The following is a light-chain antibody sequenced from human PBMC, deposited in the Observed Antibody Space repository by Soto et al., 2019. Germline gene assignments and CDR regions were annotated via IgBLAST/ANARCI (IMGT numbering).Light chain of an antibody. CDR2: SAS. CDR3: LQYDSWPRT. Sequence: EIVMTQSPATLSLSPGETATLSCRASQSISSDLAWYQQKPGQSPRLLIYSASTRATGIPARFSGSGFGTEFSLIISSLQSEDFALYFCLQYDSWPRTFGQGTRVEI. J-gene: IGKJ1*01. V-gene: IGKV3-15*01. CDR1: QSISSD.